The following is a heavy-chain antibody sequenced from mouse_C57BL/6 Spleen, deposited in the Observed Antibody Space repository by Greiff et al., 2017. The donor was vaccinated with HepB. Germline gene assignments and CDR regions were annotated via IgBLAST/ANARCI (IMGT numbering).Heavy chain of an antibody. CDR1: GYSITSGYD. J-gene: IGHJ4*01. V-gene: IGHV3-1*01. CDR2: ISYSGST. Sequence: DVKLQESGPGMVKPSQSLSLTCTVTGYSITSGYDWHWIRHFPGNKLEWMGYISYSGSTNYNPSLKSRISITHDTSKNHFFLKLNSVTTEDTATYYCARGDYGSLMDYWGQGTSVTVSS. D-gene: IGHD1-1*01. CDR3: ARGDYGSLMDY.